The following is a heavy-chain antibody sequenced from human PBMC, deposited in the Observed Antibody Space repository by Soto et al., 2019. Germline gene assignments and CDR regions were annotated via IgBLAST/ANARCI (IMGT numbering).Heavy chain of an antibody. CDR2: INAGNGNT. CDR3: ARRDSGYDEDYYYYYGMDV. J-gene: IGHJ6*02. V-gene: IGHV1-3*01. Sequence: ASVKVSCKASGYTFTSYAMHWVRQAPGQRLEWMGWINAGNGNTKYSQKFQGRVTITRDTSASTAYMELSSLRSEDTAVYYCARRDSGYDEDYYYYYGMDVWGQGTLVTVSS. D-gene: IGHD5-12*01. CDR1: GYTFTSYA.